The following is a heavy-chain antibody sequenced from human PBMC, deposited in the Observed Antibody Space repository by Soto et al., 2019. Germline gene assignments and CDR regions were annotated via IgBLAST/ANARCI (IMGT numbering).Heavy chain of an antibody. D-gene: IGHD3-22*01. J-gene: IGHJ3*02. Sequence: SLKISCKGSGYTFRNFWIGWVRQMPGKGLEWMGIVYPGTSQTTYSPSFQGQVIVSADKSISTAYLQWSSLKASDTAMYYCARQDPGIVMELGSFDIWGQVTMVTVSS. CDR3: ARQDPGIVMELGSFDI. CDR2: VYPGTSQT. CDR1: GYTFRNFW. V-gene: IGHV5-51*01.